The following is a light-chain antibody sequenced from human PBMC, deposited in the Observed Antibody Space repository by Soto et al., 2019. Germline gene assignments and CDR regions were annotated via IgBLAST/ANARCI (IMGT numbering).Light chain of an antibody. CDR1: QGISSY. Sequence: AIRMTQSPSSLSASTGDRVTITCRASQGISSYLAWYQQKPGKAPKLLIYAASTLQSGVPSRFSGSGSGTDFTLTISCLQSEDFATYYCQQYYSYPQTFGQATK. CDR3: QQYYSYPQT. J-gene: IGKJ1*01. CDR2: AAS. V-gene: IGKV1-8*01.